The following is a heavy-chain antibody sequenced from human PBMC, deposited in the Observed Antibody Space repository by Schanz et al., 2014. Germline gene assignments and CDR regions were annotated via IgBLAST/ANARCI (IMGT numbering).Heavy chain of an antibody. CDR1: GFIFSYYT. CDR3: ARERRAIVHLFDY. D-gene: IGHD2-21*01. CDR2: ISDDGSRR. J-gene: IGHJ4*02. V-gene: IGHV3-30*04. Sequence: QVELVESGGGVVQPGRSLRLSCAASGFIFSYYTIHWVRQAPGKGLEWVAVISDDGSRRHYADFVTGRFTISRDNSKDTVYLQMNSLRAEDTAVYYCARERRAIVHLFDYWGQGTLVTVSS.